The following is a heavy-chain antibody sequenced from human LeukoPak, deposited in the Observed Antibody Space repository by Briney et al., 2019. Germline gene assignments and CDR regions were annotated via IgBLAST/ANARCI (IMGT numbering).Heavy chain of an antibody. CDR1: GFTFSSYA. V-gene: IGHV3-23*01. CDR2: ISVSGGST. CDR3: AKHSPDPGTNYYDSSGPDY. J-gene: IGHJ4*02. Sequence: QPSESLSLSCAVSGFTFSSYAMSWVRQAQAKGLGWVSAISVSGGSTSYADSVMGRFTISRDNSTKTLFLQMNSLMADAKAVYYFAKHSPDPGTNYYDSSGPDYWGQGTLVSVSS. D-gene: IGHD3-22*01.